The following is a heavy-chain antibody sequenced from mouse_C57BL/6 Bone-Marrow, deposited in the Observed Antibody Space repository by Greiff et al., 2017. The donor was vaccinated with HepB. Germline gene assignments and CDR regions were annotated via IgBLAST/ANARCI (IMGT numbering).Heavy chain of an antibody. CDR2: INPNNGGT. CDR3: ARGAYGNYVLYWYFDV. Sequence: VQLQQSGPELVKPGASVKISCKASGYTFTDYYMNWVKQSHGKSLEWIGDINPNNGGTSYNQKFKGKATLTVDKSSSTAYMELHSLTSEDSAVYYCARGAYGNYVLYWYFDVWGTGTTVTVSS. D-gene: IGHD2-1*01. J-gene: IGHJ1*03. CDR1: GYTFTDYY. V-gene: IGHV1-26*01.